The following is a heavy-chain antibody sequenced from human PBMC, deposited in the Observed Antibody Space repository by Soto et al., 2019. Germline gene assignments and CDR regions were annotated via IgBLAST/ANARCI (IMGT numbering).Heavy chain of an antibody. CDR3: ARDTGRIAVAGTLDY. CDR2: IWYDGSNK. D-gene: IGHD6-19*01. CDR1: EFTFSSYG. Sequence: GGSLRLSCAASEFTFSSYGMHWVRQAPGKGLEWVAVIWYDGSNKYYADSVKGRFTISRDNSKNTLYLQMNSLRAEDTAVYYCARDTGRIAVAGTLDYWGQGTLVTVSS. V-gene: IGHV3-33*01. J-gene: IGHJ4*02.